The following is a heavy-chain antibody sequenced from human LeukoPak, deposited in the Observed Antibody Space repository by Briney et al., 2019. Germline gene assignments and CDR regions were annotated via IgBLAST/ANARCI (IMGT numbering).Heavy chain of an antibody. J-gene: IGHJ4*02. CDR2: INSGGTTT. D-gene: IGHD6-19*01. CDR1: GFTFSTYW. CDR3: VRDRPYTSGLSDY. V-gene: IGHV3-74*01. Sequence: GGSLRLSCAASGFTFSTYWMHWVRQAPGKGLVWVSRINSGGTTTNYADSVKGRFTISRDNAKNTLYLQMNSLRAEDTAVYYCVRDRPYTSGLSDYWGQGTLVTVSS.